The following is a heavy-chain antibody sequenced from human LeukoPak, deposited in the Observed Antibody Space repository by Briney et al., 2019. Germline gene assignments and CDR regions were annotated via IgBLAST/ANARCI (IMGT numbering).Heavy chain of an antibody. CDR3: ARGGLRFLEWFSPGWFDP. Sequence: SETLSLTCAVSGGSFSGYYWNWIRQPPGKGLEWIGEINHSGSTNYNPSLKSRVTISVDTSQKQFSLRLSSVTAADTAVYYCARGGLRFLEWFSPGWFDPWGQGTLVTVSS. CDR1: GGSFSGYY. D-gene: IGHD3-3*01. CDR2: INHSGST. J-gene: IGHJ5*02. V-gene: IGHV4-34*01.